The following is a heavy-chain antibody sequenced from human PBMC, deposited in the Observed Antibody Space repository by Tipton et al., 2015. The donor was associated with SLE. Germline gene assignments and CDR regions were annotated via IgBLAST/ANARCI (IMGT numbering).Heavy chain of an antibody. CDR2: IYTSGST. J-gene: IGHJ5*02. CDR1: GDSIRSYS. CDR3: ARVGAASGARYFDP. D-gene: IGHD3-16*01. V-gene: IGHV4-4*07. Sequence: GSLRLSCTVSGDSIRSYSWNWIRQPAGKRLEWIGRIYTSGSTNYNPSLKSRVTISVDTSNNQFSLKLTSVTAADTAVYYCARVGAASGARYFDPWGQGMLVTVYS.